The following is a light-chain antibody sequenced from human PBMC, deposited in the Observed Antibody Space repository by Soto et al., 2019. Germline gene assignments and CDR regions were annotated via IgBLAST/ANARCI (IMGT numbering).Light chain of an antibody. CDR2: GAS. CDR1: QSVSSSY. CDR3: QQYGSSLWT. V-gene: IGKV3-20*01. J-gene: IGKJ1*01. Sequence: EIVLTQSPGTLSLSPGERATLSCRASQSVSSSYLAWYQQKPGQAPRLLMYGASSRATGIPDRFSGSGSGTDCTRTISRLEPEDFAVYYCQQYGSSLWTFGQGTKVEI.